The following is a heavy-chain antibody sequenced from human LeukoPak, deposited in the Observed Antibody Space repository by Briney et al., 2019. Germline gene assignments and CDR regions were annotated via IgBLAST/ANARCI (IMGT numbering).Heavy chain of an antibody. CDR1: GGSISSSNS. J-gene: IGHJ4*02. CDR3: ASIYDSSKVDY. CDR2: IYHSGST. D-gene: IGHD3-22*01. Sequence: SGTLSLTCAVTGGSISSSNSWSWFPQPPGKGREWIGEIYHSGSTNYSPSLKSRVTISVDKSKNQFSLKLSYVTAADTAVYYCASIYDSSKVDYWGQGTLVTVSS. V-gene: IGHV4-4*02.